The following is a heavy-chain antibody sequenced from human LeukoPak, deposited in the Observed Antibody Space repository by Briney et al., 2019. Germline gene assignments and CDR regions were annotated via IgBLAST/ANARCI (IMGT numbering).Heavy chain of an antibody. V-gene: IGHV1-2*02. D-gene: IGHD6-19*01. CDR2: INPNSGGT. J-gene: IGHJ4*02. CDR3: ARDGSGLDY. CDR1: GYTFTGYY. Sequence: ASVKVSCKASGYTFTGYYKHWVRQAPGQGLEWMGWINPNSGGTNFAQKFQGRVTMTRDTSISTCYMELSRLRSDDTAVYYCARDGSGLDYWGQGTLVTVSS.